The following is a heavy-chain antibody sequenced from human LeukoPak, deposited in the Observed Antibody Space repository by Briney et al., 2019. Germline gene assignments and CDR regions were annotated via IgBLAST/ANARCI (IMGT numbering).Heavy chain of an antibody. D-gene: IGHD4-11*01. CDR1: GGSISSGDYY. Sequence: SETLSLTCTVSGGSISSGDYYWSWIRQPPGKGLEWIGYIYYSGSTYYNPSLKSRVTISVDTSKNQFSLKLSSVTAADTAVYYCARESYSNKCFDYWGQGTLVTVSS. J-gene: IGHJ4*02. CDR3: ARESYSNKCFDY. CDR2: IYYSGST. V-gene: IGHV4-30-4*01.